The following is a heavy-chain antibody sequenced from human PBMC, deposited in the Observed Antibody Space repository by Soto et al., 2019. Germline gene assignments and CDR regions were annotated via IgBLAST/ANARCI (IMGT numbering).Heavy chain of an antibody. CDR3: ARVEAARPPISYDYYGMDV. V-gene: IGHV1-46*01. J-gene: IGHJ6*02. CDR2: INPSGGST. D-gene: IGHD6-6*01. Sequence: ASVMVSCRASGYTFTSYHMHWVRHAPGQGAEWMGIINPSGGSTSYAQKFQGRVTMTRDTSTSTVYMELSSLRSEDTAVYYCARVEAARPPISYDYYGMDVWGQGTTVTVSS. CDR1: GYTFTSYH.